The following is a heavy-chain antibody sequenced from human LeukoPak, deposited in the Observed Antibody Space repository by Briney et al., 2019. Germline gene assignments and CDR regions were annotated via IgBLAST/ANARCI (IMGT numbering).Heavy chain of an antibody. Sequence: PSQTLSLTCTVSGGSISSGSYYWSWIRQPAGKGLEWIGRIYTSGSTNYNPSLKSRVTISVDKSKNQFSLKLSSVTAADTAVYYCARDTYYDSSGYYQYYYYYYGMDVWGQGTTVTVSS. J-gene: IGHJ6*02. V-gene: IGHV4-61*02. D-gene: IGHD3-22*01. CDR2: IYTSGST. CDR1: GGSISSGSYY. CDR3: ARDTYYDSSGYYQYYYYYYGMDV.